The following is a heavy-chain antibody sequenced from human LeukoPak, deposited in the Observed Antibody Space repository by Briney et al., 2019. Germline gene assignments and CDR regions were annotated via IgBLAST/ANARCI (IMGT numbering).Heavy chain of an antibody. D-gene: IGHD2-2*01. CDR1: GGSFSGYY. CDR3: ARALIHNCSSTSCYAVRFDP. J-gene: IGHJ5*02. Sequence: SETLSLTCAVYGGSFSGYYWSWIRQPPGKGLEWIGEINHSGSTNYNPSLKSRVTIPVDTSKNQFSLKLSSVTAADTAVYYCARALIHNCSSTSCYAVRFDPWGQGTLVTVSS. CDR2: INHSGST. V-gene: IGHV4-34*01.